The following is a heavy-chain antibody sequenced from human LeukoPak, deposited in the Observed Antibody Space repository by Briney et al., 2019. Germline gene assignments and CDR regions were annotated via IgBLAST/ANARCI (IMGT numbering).Heavy chain of an antibody. D-gene: IGHD6-19*01. J-gene: IGHJ6*03. CDR2: INPNSGGT. Sequence: ASVKVSCKASGYTFTGYYMHWVRQAPGQGLEWMGWINPNSGGTNYAQKFQGRVTMTRDTSTSTVYMELSSLRCEDTAVYDCAKEIRAVAGNYYMDVWGKGTTVTISS. CDR1: GYTFTGYY. V-gene: IGHV1-2*02. CDR3: AKEIRAVAGNYYMDV.